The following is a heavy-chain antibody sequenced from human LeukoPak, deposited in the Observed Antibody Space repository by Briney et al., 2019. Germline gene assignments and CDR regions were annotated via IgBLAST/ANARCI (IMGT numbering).Heavy chain of an antibody. CDR1: GGSISSYY. CDR2: IYTSGST. V-gene: IGHV4-4*07. D-gene: IGHD3-9*01. CDR3: ARDLLYYDILTGRASNWFDP. Sequence: SETLSLTCTVSGGSISSYYWSWIRQPAGKGLEWIGRIYTSGSTNYNPSLKSRVTMSVDTSKNQFSLKLSSVTAADTAVYYCARDLLYYDILTGRASNWFDPWGQGTLVTVSS. J-gene: IGHJ5*02.